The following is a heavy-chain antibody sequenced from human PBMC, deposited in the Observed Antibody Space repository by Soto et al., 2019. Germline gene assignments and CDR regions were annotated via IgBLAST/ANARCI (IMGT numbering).Heavy chain of an antibody. Sequence: QVQLVQSGAEVKKPGSSVKVSCKASGGTFSSYAISWVRQAPGQGPEWMGGIIPIFGTANYAQKFQGRVTITADESTSTAYMELSSLRSEDTAVYYCARVKVGGIAARPHYFDYWGQGTLVTVSS. J-gene: IGHJ4*02. V-gene: IGHV1-69*01. CDR2: IIPIFGTA. CDR1: GGTFSSYA. CDR3: ARVKVGGIAARPHYFDY. D-gene: IGHD6-6*01.